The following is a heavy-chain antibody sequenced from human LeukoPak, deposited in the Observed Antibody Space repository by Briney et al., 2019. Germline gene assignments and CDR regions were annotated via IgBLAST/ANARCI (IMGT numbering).Heavy chain of an antibody. CDR3: ARDLSPVVRASPMGY. Sequence: PVTSLRLSCAASGFTFTSYGMHWVRQAPGKGLEWVALITYDGYYKYYSDSVKGRFTISSDTSKNTLYLQMNSLRDEDTAVYYCARDLSPVVRASPMGYWGQGTLVTVSS. D-gene: IGHD3-10*01. J-gene: IGHJ4*02. CDR1: GFTFTSYG. V-gene: IGHV3-30*03. CDR2: ITYDGYYK.